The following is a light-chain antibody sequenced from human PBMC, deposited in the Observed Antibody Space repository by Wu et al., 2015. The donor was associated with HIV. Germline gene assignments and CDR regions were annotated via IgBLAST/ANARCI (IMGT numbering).Light chain of an antibody. V-gene: IGKV1-5*03. CDR2: KAS. Sequence: DIQMTQSPSTLSASVGDRVTITCRASQSISSWLAWYQQKPGKAPKLLIYKASSLESGVPSRFSGSGSGTEFTLTISSLQPDDFVAYYCQQYNSYSQRTFGQRDQRWKSN. CDR3: QQYNSYSQRT. J-gene: IGKJ1*01. CDR1: QSISSW.